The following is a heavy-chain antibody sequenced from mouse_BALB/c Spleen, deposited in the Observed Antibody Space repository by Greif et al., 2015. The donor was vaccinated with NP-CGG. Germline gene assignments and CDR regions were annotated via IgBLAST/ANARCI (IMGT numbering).Heavy chain of an antibody. V-gene: IGHV1S29*02. J-gene: IGHJ3*01. CDR3: ARGDGTAWFAY. CDR2: IYPYNGGT. D-gene: IGHD2-1*01. Sequence: EVKLQESGPELVKPGASVKISCKASGYTFTDYNMHWVKQSHGKSLEWIGYIYPYNGGTGYNQKFKSKATLTVDNSSSTAYMELRSLTSEDSAVYYCARGDGTAWFAYWGQGTLVTVSA. CDR1: GYTFTDYN.